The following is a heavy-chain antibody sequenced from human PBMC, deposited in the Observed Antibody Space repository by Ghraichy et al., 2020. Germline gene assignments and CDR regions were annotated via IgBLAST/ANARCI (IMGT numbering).Heavy chain of an antibody. V-gene: IGHV3-74*01. Sequence: GESLNISCAASGFTFSNYWMHWVRQAPGKGLVWVSRINSDGSSTNYADSVKGRFTISRDNAKNTLYLQMNSLRAEDTAVYYCARGYSMDVWGKGTTVTVSS. CDR2: INSDGSST. CDR3: ARGYSMDV. CDR1: GFTFSNYW. D-gene: IGHD1-1*01. J-gene: IGHJ6*03.